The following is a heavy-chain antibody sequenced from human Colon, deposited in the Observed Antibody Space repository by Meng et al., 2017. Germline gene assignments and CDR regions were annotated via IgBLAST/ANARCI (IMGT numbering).Heavy chain of an antibody. CDR3: ASGRKYCSSTSCYGQFDY. Sequence: QGPLQGSGPGLVKPSGTLSPPCAVSGGSISSSNWWSWVRQPPGKGLEWIGEIYHSGSTNYNPSLKSRVTISVDKSKNQFSLKLSSVTAADTAVYYCASGRKYCSSTSCYGQFDYWGQGTLVTVSS. CDR2: IYHSGST. D-gene: IGHD2-2*01. CDR1: GGSISSSNW. J-gene: IGHJ4*02. V-gene: IGHV4-4*02.